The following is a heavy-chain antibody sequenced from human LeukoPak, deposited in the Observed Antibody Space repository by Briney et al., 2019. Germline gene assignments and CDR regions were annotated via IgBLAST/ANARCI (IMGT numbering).Heavy chain of an antibody. CDR3: ARDQGFDC. Sequence: GGSLRLSCAASGFAFSFYAMSWLRQPPGKGLEWVSTINANSGTTSYAASVRGRFTISRDNAKNSLYLQMNSLRDEDTAVYYCARDQGFDCWGQGALVTVSS. J-gene: IGHJ4*02. V-gene: IGHV3-23*01. CDR2: INANSGTT. CDR1: GFAFSFYA.